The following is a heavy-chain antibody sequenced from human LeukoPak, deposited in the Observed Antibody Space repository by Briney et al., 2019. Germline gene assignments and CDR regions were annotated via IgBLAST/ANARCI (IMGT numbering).Heavy chain of an antibody. CDR3: ARVSTGIFLWLGEVNYVDS. CDR2: ISGDNGDT. Sequence: ASVKVSCKTSGYTFTRYGITWVRHAPGQGLEWMGCISGDNGDTNYEQKLQGRVTMTTDTSTSTAYMELRSLKSDDSAVYYCARVSTGIFLWLGEVNYVDSWGQGTLVTVSS. CDR1: GYTFTRYG. V-gene: IGHV1-18*01. J-gene: IGHJ4*02. D-gene: IGHD3-10*01.